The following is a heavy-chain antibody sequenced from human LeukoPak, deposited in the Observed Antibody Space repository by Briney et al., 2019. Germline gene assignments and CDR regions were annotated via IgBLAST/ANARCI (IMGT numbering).Heavy chain of an antibody. V-gene: IGHV3-7*03. J-gene: IGHJ6*04. D-gene: IGHD3-10*01. CDR2: IKQDGSEK. CDR1: GFTFSSYW. CDR3: ARDWGEQTAYYYYYYGMDV. Sequence: GGSLRLSCAASGFTFSSYWISWVRQAPGKGLEWVAHIKQDGSEKYYADSVKGRFSISRDNAKNSLYLQMNSLRAQDTAVYYCARDWGEQTAYYYYYYGMDVWGKGTTVTVSS.